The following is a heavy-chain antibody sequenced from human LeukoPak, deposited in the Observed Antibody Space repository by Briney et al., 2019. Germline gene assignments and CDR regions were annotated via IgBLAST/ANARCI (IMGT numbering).Heavy chain of an antibody. Sequence: SETLSLTCTVSGGSISSYYWSWIRQPPGKGLEWIGYIYYSGSTNYNPSPKSRVTISVDTSKNQFSPKLSSVTAADTAVYYCARVRGSYYVDYWGQGTLVTVSS. D-gene: IGHD1-26*01. V-gene: IGHV4-59*01. J-gene: IGHJ4*02. CDR3: ARVRGSYYVDY. CDR2: IYYSGST. CDR1: GGSISSYY.